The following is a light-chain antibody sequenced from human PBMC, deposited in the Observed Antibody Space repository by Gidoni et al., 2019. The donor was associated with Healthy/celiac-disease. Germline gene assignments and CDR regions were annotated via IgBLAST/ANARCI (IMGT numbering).Light chain of an antibody. CDR2: GAS. Sequence: EIVMTQSPATLSVPPGERATISGRASQSVSSNLAWYQQKPGQAPRLLIYGASTRATGIPARFSGSGSGTEFTLTISSLQSEDFAVYYCQQYNNWPPITFGQGTRLEIK. J-gene: IGKJ5*01. CDR1: QSVSSN. CDR3: QQYNNWPPIT. V-gene: IGKV3-15*01.